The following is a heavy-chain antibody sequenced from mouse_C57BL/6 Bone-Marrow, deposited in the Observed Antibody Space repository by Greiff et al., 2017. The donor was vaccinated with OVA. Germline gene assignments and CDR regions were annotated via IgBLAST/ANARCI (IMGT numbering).Heavy chain of an antibody. J-gene: IGHJ4*01. CDR3: ARDRLFYAMDY. Sequence: EVKLMESGGGLVKPGGSLKLSCAASGFTFSSYAMSWVRQTPEKRLEWVATISDGGSYTYYPDNVKGRFTISRDNAKNNLYLQMSHLKSEDAAMYYCARDRLFYAMDYWGQGTSVTVSS. V-gene: IGHV5-4*01. CDR2: ISDGGSYT. CDR1: GFTFSSYA.